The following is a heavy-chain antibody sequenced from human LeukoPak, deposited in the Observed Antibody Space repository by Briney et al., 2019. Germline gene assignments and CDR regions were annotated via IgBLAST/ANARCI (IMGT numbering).Heavy chain of an antibody. J-gene: IGHJ3*02. Sequence: QPGGSLRLSCAASGFTFSSYNMNWVRQAPGKGLEWISYISTSGSTIYHADSVKGRFTISRDNAKNSLYLQMNSLRAEDTAVYYCARPLRYSSTWYEDGFDIWGQGTMVTVSS. CDR2: ISTSGSTI. V-gene: IGHV3-48*01. D-gene: IGHD6-13*01. CDR3: ARPLRYSSTWYEDGFDI. CDR1: GFTFSSYN.